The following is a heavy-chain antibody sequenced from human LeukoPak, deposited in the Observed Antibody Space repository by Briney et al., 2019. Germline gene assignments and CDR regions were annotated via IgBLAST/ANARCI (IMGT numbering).Heavy chain of an antibody. V-gene: IGHV4-61*02. CDR3: ARGGYSYGYPANWFDP. CDR2: IYTSENT. CDR1: GGSISSGSYY. J-gene: IGHJ5*02. Sequence: SQTLSLTCTVSGGSISSGSYYWSWIRQPAGKGLEWIGRIYTSENTNYNPSLKSRVTISLDTSKNLFSLKLSSVTAADTAVYYCARGGYSYGYPANWFDPWGQGTLVTVSS. D-gene: IGHD5-18*01.